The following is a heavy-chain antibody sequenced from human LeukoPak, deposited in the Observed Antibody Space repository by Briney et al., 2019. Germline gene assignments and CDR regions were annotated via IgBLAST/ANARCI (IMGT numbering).Heavy chain of an antibody. J-gene: IGHJ6*02. CDR2: IVVGSGNT. CDR1: GFTFTSSA. Sequence: GTSVKVSCKASGFTFTSSAVQWVRQARGQRLEWIGWIVVGSGNTNYAQKFQERVTITRDMSTSTAYMELSSLRSEDTAVYYCARDFRGYYYYGMDVWGQGTTVTVSS. V-gene: IGHV1-58*01. CDR3: ARDFRGYYYYGMDV.